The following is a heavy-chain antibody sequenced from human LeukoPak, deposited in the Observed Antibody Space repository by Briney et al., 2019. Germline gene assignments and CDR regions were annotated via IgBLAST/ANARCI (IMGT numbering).Heavy chain of an antibody. J-gene: IGHJ4*02. CDR3: ASRGTQYYFDY. V-gene: IGHV4-34*01. Sequence: PSETLSLTCAVYGGSFSGYYWSWIRQPPGKGLEWTGEINHSGSTNYNPSLKSRVTISVDTSKNQFSLKLSSVTAADTAVYYCASRGTQYYFDYWGQGTLVTVSS. D-gene: IGHD1-1*01. CDR1: GGSFSGYY. CDR2: INHSGST.